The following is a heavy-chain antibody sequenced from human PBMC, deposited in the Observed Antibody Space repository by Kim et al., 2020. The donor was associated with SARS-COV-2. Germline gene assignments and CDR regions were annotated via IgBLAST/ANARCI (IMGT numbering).Heavy chain of an antibody. Sequence: GGSLRLSCAASGFTVSSNYMSWVRQAPGKGLEWVSVIYSGGSTYYADSVKGRFTISRDNSKNTLYLQMNSLRAEDTAVYYCARGGLWWQQLVRSYVDAFDIWGQGTMVTVSS. CDR3: ARGGLWWQQLVRSYVDAFDI. V-gene: IGHV3-53*01. CDR2: IYSGGST. D-gene: IGHD6-13*01. CDR1: GFTVSSNY. J-gene: IGHJ3*02.